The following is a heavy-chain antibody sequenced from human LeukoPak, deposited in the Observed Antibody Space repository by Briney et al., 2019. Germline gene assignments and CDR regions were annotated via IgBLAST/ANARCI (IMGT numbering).Heavy chain of an antibody. CDR1: GYTFTGYY. CDR2: INPNSGGT. Sequence: ASVKASCKASGYTFTGYYMHWVRQAPGQGLEWMGWINPNSGGTNYAQKFQGRVTMTRDTSISTAYMELSRLRSDDTAVYYCARDCSSTSCYVSDWGQGTLVTVSS. J-gene: IGHJ4*02. V-gene: IGHV1-2*02. D-gene: IGHD2-2*01. CDR3: ARDCSSTSCYVSD.